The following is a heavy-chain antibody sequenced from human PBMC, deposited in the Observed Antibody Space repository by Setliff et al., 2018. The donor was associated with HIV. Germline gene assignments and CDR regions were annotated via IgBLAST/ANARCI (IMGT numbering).Heavy chain of an antibody. Sequence: GGSLRLSCAASGFTFSSYAMSWVRQAPGKGLEWVSTVSGNGIRAFYADSLKGRFTISRDNSENTLYLHMNLLRAEDTAVYYCAKDRVAVAGTGPEYFQHWGQGTLVTVSS. D-gene: IGHD6-19*01. CDR2: VSGNGIRA. V-gene: IGHV3-23*01. J-gene: IGHJ1*01. CDR3: AKDRVAVAGTGPEYFQH. CDR1: GFTFSSYA.